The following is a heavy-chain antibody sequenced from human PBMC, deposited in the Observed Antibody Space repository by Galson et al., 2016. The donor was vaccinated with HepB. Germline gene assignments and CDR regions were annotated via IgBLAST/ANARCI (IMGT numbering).Heavy chain of an antibody. Sequence: SLRLSCAASGFSFSSYAMCWVRQAPGKGLEWVSAIVDSGVTTYYADSVRGRFTISRGNSKSTLYLQMNSLRAEDTAVYYCAKDTSWVLDFWGQGNLVTVSS. J-gene: IGHJ4*02. CDR2: IVDSGVTT. CDR1: GFSFSSYA. D-gene: IGHD3-16*01. V-gene: IGHV3-23*01. CDR3: AKDTSWVLDF.